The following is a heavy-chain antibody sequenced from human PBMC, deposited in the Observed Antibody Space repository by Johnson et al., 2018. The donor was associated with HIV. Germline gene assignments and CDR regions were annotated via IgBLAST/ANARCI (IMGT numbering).Heavy chain of an antibody. CDR1: GFTFSSYD. V-gene: IGHV3-13*01. CDR2: IGTAGDT. J-gene: IGHJ3*02. Sequence: VQLVESGGGVVQPGRSLRLSCAASGFTFSSYDMHWVRQATGKGLEWVSAIGTAGDTYYPGSVKGRFTISRENAKNSLYLQMNSLRAEDTAIYYCAKGLWGGMYPHDAYDIWGQGTMVTVSS. CDR3: AKGLWGGMYPHDAYDI. D-gene: IGHD2-15*01.